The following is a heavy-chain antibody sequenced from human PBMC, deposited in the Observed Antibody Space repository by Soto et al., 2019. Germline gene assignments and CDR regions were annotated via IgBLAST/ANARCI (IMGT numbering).Heavy chain of an antibody. V-gene: IGHV3-23*01. CDR1: GFTFSNYA. D-gene: IGHD2-8*01. Sequence: EVQLLESGGGLVQPGVSLRLSCAASGFTFSNYAMSWVRQAPGKGLEWVSAISGSGGSTYYADSVKGRFTISRDNAKNSLYLQMSSLRDEDTAVYYCAKYCSSDVCFDYWGQGTLVTVSS. J-gene: IGHJ4*02. CDR2: ISGSGGST. CDR3: AKYCSSDVCFDY.